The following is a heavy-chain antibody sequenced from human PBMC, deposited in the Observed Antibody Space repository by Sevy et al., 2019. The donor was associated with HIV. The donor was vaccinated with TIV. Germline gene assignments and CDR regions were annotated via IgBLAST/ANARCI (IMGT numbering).Heavy chain of an antibody. Sequence: GGSLRLSCAASGFTFSDYYMSWIRQAPGKGLEWVSYISSSGSTIYYADSVKGRFTISRDNAKNSLYLQMNSLRAEDTAVYYCARDGTSVSGSYSGAEYFQHWGQGTLVTVSS. CDR1: GFTFSDYY. J-gene: IGHJ1*01. D-gene: IGHD1-26*01. V-gene: IGHV3-11*01. CDR3: ARDGTSVSGSYSGAEYFQH. CDR2: ISSSGSTI.